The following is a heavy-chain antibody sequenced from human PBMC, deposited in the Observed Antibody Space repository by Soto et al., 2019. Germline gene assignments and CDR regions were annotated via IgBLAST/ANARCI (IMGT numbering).Heavy chain of an antibody. CDR2: IYYSGST. D-gene: IGHD5-18*01. Sequence: PSETLSLTCTVSGGSVSSGSYYWSWIRQPPGKGLEWIGYIYYSGSTNYNPSLKSRVTISVDTSKNQFSLKLSSVTAADTAVYYCARENYKSYGYDYWGQGTLVTVSS. V-gene: IGHV4-61*01. J-gene: IGHJ4*02. CDR3: ARENYKSYGYDY. CDR1: GGSVSSGSYY.